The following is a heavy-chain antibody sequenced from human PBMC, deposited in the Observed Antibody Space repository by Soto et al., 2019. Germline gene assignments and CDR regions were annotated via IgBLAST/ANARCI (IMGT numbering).Heavy chain of an antibody. D-gene: IGHD3-10*01. CDR1: GYTFTSYN. Sequence: QVQLVQSGAEVKKPGASVKVSCKSSGYTFTSYNMHWVRQDTGQGLEWVGMINPLGFSTTYAQKFRSRVTKNRATSTSTVYMELTQLRSDDTDVYYCAIAAARFGELCWFDPWGQGTLVTVSP. V-gene: IGHV1-46*01. CDR2: INPLGFST. J-gene: IGHJ5*02. CDR3: AIAAARFGELCWFDP.